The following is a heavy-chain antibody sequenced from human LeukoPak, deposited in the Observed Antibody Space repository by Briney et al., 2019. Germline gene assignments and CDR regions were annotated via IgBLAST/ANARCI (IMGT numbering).Heavy chain of an antibody. CDR3: ARALGGVTPNRYYYMDV. Sequence: ASVKVSCKASGYTFTGYYMHWVRQAPGQGLEWMGWTNPNSGGTNYAQKFQGRVTMTRDTSISTAYMELSSLRSEDTAVYYCARALGGVTPNRYYYMDVWGKGTTVTVSS. D-gene: IGHD2-21*02. CDR1: GYTFTGYY. CDR2: TNPNSGGT. J-gene: IGHJ6*03. V-gene: IGHV1-2*02.